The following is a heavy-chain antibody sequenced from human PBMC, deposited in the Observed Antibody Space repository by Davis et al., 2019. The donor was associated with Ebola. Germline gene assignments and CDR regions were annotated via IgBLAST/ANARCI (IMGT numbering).Heavy chain of an antibody. D-gene: IGHD3-22*01. Sequence: PGGSLRLSCAASGFTSSSYALSWVRQAPGKGLEWVSAVSGSGGSAYYAESVKGRFTISRDNSKNTLYLQMHSLRAEDTAVYYCATGSSGYYYFDYWGQGTLVTVSS. CDR1: GFTSSSYA. J-gene: IGHJ4*02. CDR3: ATGSSGYYYFDY. CDR2: VSGSGGSA. V-gene: IGHV3-23*01.